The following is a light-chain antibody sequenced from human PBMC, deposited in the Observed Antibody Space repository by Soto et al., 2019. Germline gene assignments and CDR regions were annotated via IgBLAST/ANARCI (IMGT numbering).Light chain of an antibody. CDR3: TSYTTSSTHV. Sequence: SAPTQPASVSGSPGQSITISCSGTSSGVGGSDYVSWYQHHPGKAPKLMIYGVRNRPSGVSNRFSGAKSGNTASLSISGLQAEDEADYYYTSYTTSSTHVFGTGTKLTVL. CDR1: SSGVGGSDY. J-gene: IGLJ1*01. CDR2: GVR. V-gene: IGLV2-14*01.